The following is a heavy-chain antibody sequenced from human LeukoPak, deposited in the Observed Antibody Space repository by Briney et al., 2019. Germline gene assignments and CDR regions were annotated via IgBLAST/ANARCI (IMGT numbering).Heavy chain of an antibody. J-gene: IGHJ4*02. Sequence: ESGPTLVKPTQTLTLTCTFSGFSLSTSGVGVGWIRQPPGKALEWLALIYWDDDKRYSPSLKSRLTITKDTSKNQVVLTMTNMDPVDTATYHCAHSRGDGRRWLRLYYFDYWGQGTLVTVSS. V-gene: IGHV2-5*02. CDR1: GFSLSTSGVG. CDR2: IYWDDDK. CDR3: AHSRGDGRRWLRLYYFDY. D-gene: IGHD5-24*01.